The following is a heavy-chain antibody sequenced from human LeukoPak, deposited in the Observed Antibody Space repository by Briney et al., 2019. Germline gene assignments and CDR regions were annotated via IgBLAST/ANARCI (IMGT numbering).Heavy chain of an antibody. V-gene: IGHV3-7*01. CDR2: IKQDGSEK. J-gene: IGHJ4*02. CDR3: ARGLVVVVAATSVVY. CDR1: GGSFSGYY. D-gene: IGHD2-15*01. Sequence: ETLSLTCAVYGGSFSGYYWSWIRQPPGKGLEWVANIKQDGSEKYYVDSVKGRFTISRDNAKNSLYLQMNSLRAEDTAVYYCARGLVVVVAATSVVYWGQGTLVTVSS.